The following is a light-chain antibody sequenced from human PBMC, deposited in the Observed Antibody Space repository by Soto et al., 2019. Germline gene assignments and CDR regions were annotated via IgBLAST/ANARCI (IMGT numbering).Light chain of an antibody. CDR1: SSDVGGYNR. CDR3: NSYTGSSTYV. CDR2: EVS. J-gene: IGLJ1*01. Sequence: QSALTQPPSVSGSPGQSVAISCTGTSSDVGGYNRVSWYQQPPGAAPKLMIYEVSNRPSGVPDRFSGSKSGNTASLTISGLQAEDEADYYCNSYTGSSTYVFGTGTKATVL. V-gene: IGLV2-18*02.